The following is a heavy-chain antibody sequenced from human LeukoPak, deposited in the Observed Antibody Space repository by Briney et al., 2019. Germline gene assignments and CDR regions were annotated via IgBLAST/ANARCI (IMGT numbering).Heavy chain of an antibody. CDR2: ISSNGGST. CDR3: ARDYGGNWGSYYMDV. Sequence: GGSLRLSCAASGFTFSSYAMHWVRQAPGKGLEYVSAISSNGGSTYYANSVKGRFTISRDNSKNTLYLQMGSLRAEDMAVYYCARDYGGNWGSYYMDVWGKGTTVTVSS. D-gene: IGHD4-23*01. CDR1: GFTFSSYA. J-gene: IGHJ6*03. V-gene: IGHV3-64*01.